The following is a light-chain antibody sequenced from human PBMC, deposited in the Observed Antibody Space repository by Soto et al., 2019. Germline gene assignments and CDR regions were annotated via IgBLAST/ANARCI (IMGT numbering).Light chain of an antibody. CDR3: QQSYSTLSIT. V-gene: IGKV1-39*01. CDR2: AAS. CDR1: ESIARH. J-gene: IGKJ5*01. Sequence: DIQMTQSPSSLSASVGDRVTITCRASESIARHLNWYQQKPGKAPKLLIYAASTLQNGVPSRSXGGGSGTDFTLTISNLQPEDFATYYCQQSYSTLSITFGQGTRLEIK.